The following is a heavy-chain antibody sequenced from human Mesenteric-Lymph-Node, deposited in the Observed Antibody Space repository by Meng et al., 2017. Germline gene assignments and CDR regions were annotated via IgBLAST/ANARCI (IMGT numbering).Heavy chain of an antibody. J-gene: IGHJ3*02. CDR2: VSWNSGTI. Sequence: GGSLRLSCAASGFDFDDYAMHWVRQAPGKGLEWISGVSWNSGTIGYADSVKGRFTISRDNAKKSLYLQMNSLRAEDMALYYCAKGESSSFGDAFDIWGQGTMVTVSS. D-gene: IGHD6-13*01. CDR3: AKGESSSFGDAFDI. V-gene: IGHV3-9*03. CDR1: GFDFDDYA.